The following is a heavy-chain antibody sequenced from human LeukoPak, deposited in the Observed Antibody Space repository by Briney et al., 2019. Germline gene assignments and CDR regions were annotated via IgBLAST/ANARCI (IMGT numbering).Heavy chain of an antibody. CDR3: ARGGSSGPFDY. Sequence: GSLRLSCAASGFTFSSYDMHWVRQTTGRGLEWVSGIGTAGDTYYLGSVKGRFTISRENAKNSLYLQMNSLRAGDTAVYYCARGGSSGPFDYWGQGTLVTVSS. D-gene: IGHD1-26*01. CDR2: IGTAGDT. J-gene: IGHJ4*02. CDR1: GFTFSSYD. V-gene: IGHV3-13*01.